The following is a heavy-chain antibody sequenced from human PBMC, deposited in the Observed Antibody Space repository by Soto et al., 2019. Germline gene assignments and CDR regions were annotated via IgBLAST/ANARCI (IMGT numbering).Heavy chain of an antibody. Sequence: GGSLRLSCTASGFTFSSYSMNWVRQAPGKGLEWVSAISGSSRNIYYADSVKGRFTISRDNSKNTLYLQMNSLRAEDTAVYYCAKDQRYSSGGHWGQGTLVNVSS. J-gene: IGHJ4*02. D-gene: IGHD6-19*01. CDR3: AKDQRYSSGGH. V-gene: IGHV3-23*01. CDR1: GFTFSSYS. CDR2: ISGSSRNI.